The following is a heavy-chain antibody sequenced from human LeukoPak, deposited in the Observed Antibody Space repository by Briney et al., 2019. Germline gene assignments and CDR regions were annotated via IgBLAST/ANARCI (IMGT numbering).Heavy chain of an antibody. CDR3: ARLPGTTDAFDI. D-gene: IGHD1-7*01. Sequence: GGSLRLSCAASGFTFSSYAMHWVRQAPGKGLEWVAVISYDGSNKYYADSVKGRFTISRDNSKNTLYLQMNSLRAEDTAAYYCARLPGTTDAFDIWGQGTMVTVSS. V-gene: IGHV3-30-3*01. J-gene: IGHJ3*02. CDR1: GFTFSSYA. CDR2: ISYDGSNK.